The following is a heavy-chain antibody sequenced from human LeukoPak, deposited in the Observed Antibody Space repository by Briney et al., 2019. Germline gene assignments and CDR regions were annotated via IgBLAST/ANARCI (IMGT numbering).Heavy chain of an antibody. CDR1: GFTFSRYS. V-gene: IGHV3-7*05. D-gene: IGHD6-13*01. CDR2: IKQYGSEK. Sequence: GGSLRLSCAAAGFTFSRYSMNWVRQAPGKGLEWVATIKQYGSEKYYVDSVKGRFTISRDDAKKSQFLQMDSLRPGDTAVYYCARAAEISALDLWGRGTLVTVSS. J-gene: IGHJ5*02. CDR3: ARAAEISALDL.